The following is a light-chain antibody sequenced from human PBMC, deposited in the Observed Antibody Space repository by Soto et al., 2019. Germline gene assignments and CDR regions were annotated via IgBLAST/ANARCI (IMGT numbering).Light chain of an antibody. V-gene: IGLV2-8*01. CDR1: SSDVGGYNY. J-gene: IGLJ1*01. CDR3: SSYAGSNNPPYV. CDR2: EVS. Sequence: QSVLTQPPSASGSPGQSVTISCTGTSSDVGGYNYVSWYQQHPGKAPKLMIYEVSKRPSGVPDRFSGSKSGNTASLTVSGLQAEDEADYCCSSYAGSNNPPYVFGTGTKVTVL.